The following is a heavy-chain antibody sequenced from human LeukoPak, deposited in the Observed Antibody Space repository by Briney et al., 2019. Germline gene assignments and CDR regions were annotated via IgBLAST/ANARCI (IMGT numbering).Heavy chain of an antibody. CDR3: AIERESGSYYYGDAFDI. Sequence: ASVKVSCKASGYTFTGYYMHWVRQAPGQGLEWMGWINPNSGGTNYAQKFQGRVTMTRDTSISTAYMELSRLRSDDTAVYYCAIERESGSYYYGDAFDIWGQGTMVTVSS. CDR2: INPNSGGT. CDR1: GYTFTGYY. V-gene: IGHV1-2*02. J-gene: IGHJ3*02. D-gene: IGHD1-26*01.